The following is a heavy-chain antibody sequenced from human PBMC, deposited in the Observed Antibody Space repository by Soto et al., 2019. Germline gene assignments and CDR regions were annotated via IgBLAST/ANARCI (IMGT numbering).Heavy chain of an antibody. CDR1: GYTFTSYG. J-gene: IGHJ6*02. Sequence: QVQLVQSGAEVKKPGASVKVSCKASGYTFTSYGISWVRQAPGQGLEWMGWISAYNGNTNYAQKLQGRVTMTTDTSTRTAYMELRSLRSDDTAVYYCARSGYDSSGYYRPVYYYGMDVWGQGTTVTVSS. V-gene: IGHV1-18*01. CDR2: ISAYNGNT. D-gene: IGHD3-22*01. CDR3: ARSGYDSSGYYRPVYYYGMDV.